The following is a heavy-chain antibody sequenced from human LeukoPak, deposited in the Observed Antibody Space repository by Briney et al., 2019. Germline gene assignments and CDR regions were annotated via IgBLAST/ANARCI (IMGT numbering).Heavy chain of an antibody. J-gene: IGHJ3*02. CDR2: IYYSGST. V-gene: IGHV4-59*08. D-gene: IGHD6-13*01. Sequence: PSETLSLTCTVSGGSISSYYWSWIRQPPGKGLEWIGYIYYSGSTNYNPSLKSRVTISVDTSKNQFSLKLSSVTAADTAVYYCARRGHSSSWLGDAFDIWGQGTMVTVSS. CDR1: GGSISSYY. CDR3: ARRGHSSSWLGDAFDI.